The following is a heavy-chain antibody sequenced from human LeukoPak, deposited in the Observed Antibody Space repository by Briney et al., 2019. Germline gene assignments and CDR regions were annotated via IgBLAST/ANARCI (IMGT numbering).Heavy chain of an antibody. CDR3: ARSLSDFWSGYYYGADY. D-gene: IGHD3-3*01. CDR2: IIPIFGTA. CDR1: GGTFSSYA. V-gene: IGHV1-69*05. J-gene: IGHJ4*02. Sequence: SVKVSCKASGGTFSSYAISWLRQAPGQGLEWMGGIIPIFGTANYAQKLQGRVTITTDESTSTAYMELSSLRSEDTAVYYCARSLSDFWSGYYYGADYWGQGTLVTVSS.